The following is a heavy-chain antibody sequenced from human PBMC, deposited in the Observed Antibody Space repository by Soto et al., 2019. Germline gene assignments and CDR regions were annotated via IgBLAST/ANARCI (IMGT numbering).Heavy chain of an antibody. CDR2: VIPIFGTA. V-gene: IGHV1-69*01. J-gene: IGHJ6*02. CDR3: ARVGIAAAGTLIYYYYYGMDV. Sequence: QVQLVQSGAEGKKPGSSVKVSCKASGGTFSSYAISWVRQAPGQGLEWMGGVIPIFGTANYAQKFQGRVTITADESTSTAYMALSSLRSENTAVYYCARVGIAAAGTLIYYYYYGMDVWGQGTTVTVSS. D-gene: IGHD6-13*01. CDR1: GGTFSSYA.